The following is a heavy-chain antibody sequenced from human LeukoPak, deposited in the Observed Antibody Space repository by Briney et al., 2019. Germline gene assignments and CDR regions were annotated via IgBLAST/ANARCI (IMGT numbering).Heavy chain of an antibody. J-gene: IGHJ4*02. V-gene: IGHV3-53*01. Sequence: GGSLRLSCAASGFTFSSYAMHWVRQAPGKGLEWVSVIYSGGSTYYADSVKGRFTISRDNSKNTLYLQMNSLRAEDTAVYYCARDPGGNRDFDYWGQGTLVTVSS. D-gene: IGHD4-23*01. CDR3: ARDPGGNRDFDY. CDR1: GFTFSSYA. CDR2: IYSGGST.